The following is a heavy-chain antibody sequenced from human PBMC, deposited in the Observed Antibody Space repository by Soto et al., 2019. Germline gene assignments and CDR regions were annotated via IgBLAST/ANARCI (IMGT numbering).Heavy chain of an antibody. Sequence: QVQLVQSGAEVKKPGASVKVSCKASGYTFTSYGISWVRQAPGQGLEWMGWISAYNGNTNYAQKLQGRVTMTTATYTSTAYKELRSLRSDDTAVYYCARDRGAYGMDVWGQGTTVTVSS. CDR3: ARDRGAYGMDV. CDR1: GYTFTSYG. V-gene: IGHV1-18*01. CDR2: ISAYNGNT. J-gene: IGHJ6*02.